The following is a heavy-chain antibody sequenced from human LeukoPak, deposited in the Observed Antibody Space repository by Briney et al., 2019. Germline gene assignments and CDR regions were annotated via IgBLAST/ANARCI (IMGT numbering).Heavy chain of an antibody. Sequence: GGSLRLSCAASGFTFSSYSMNWVRQAPGKGLEWVSSISSSSSYIYYADSVKGRFTISRDNAKTSLYLQMNSLRAEDTAVYYCARVRVYGDYREFDYWGQGTLVTVSS. CDR3: ARVRVYGDYREFDY. V-gene: IGHV3-21*01. CDR2: ISSSSSYI. J-gene: IGHJ4*02. CDR1: GFTFSSYS. D-gene: IGHD4-17*01.